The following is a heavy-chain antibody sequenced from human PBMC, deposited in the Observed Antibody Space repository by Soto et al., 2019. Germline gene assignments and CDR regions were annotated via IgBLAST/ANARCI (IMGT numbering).Heavy chain of an antibody. V-gene: IGHV3-33*01. CDR2: IWYDGSNK. J-gene: IGHJ4*02. D-gene: IGHD3-3*01. CDR3: ARESWSGPFEY. CDR1: GFTFSSYG. Sequence: QVQLVESGGGVVQPGRSLRLSCAASGFTFSSYGMHWVRPAPGKGLDWVADIWYDGSNKYYADSVKGRLTISRDNSKNALYLHMSSLRAEDTAVYYWARESWSGPFEYWGQGTLVTVS.